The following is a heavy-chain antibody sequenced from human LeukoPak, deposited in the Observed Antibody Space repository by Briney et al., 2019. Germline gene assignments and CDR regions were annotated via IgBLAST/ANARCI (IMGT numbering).Heavy chain of an antibody. J-gene: IGHJ6*03. CDR1: GFNFSKYW. CDR2: IKPDGGDK. Sequence: GGSLRLSCADSGFNFSKYWMSWVRQAPGKGLEWVANIKPDGGDKYYVDSVKGRFTISRDNANKSLYLQMNSLRAEDTAVYYCARGGIAARQGYYYYMDVWGKGTTVTVSS. V-gene: IGHV3-7*01. D-gene: IGHD6-6*01. CDR3: ARGGIAARQGYYYYMDV.